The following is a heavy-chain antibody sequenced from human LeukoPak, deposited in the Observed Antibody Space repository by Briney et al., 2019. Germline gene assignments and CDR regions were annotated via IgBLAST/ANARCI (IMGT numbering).Heavy chain of an antibody. V-gene: IGHV4-59*01. Sequence: PSETLSLTCTVSGGSISSYYWSWIRQPPGKGLEWIGYIYYSGSTNYNPSLKSRVTISVDTSKNQFSLKLSSVTAAGTAVYYCARVKEGYSYGYGDYYYYYMDVWGKGTTVTVSS. CDR1: GGSISSYY. CDR2: IYYSGST. D-gene: IGHD5-18*01. J-gene: IGHJ6*03. CDR3: ARVKEGYSYGYGDYYYYYMDV.